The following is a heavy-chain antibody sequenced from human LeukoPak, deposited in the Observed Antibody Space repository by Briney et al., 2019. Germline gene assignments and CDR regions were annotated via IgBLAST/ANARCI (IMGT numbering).Heavy chain of an antibody. CDR2: IHRSGSP. CDR3: AREILGGFNPGAY. CDR1: LDSTTSNF. Sequence: PSETLSLTCTVSLDSTTSNFWSWVRQPPGKGLEWIGEIHRSGSPNYNPSLQSRVTISIDGSRNQIVLELSSVTAADTAVYYCAREILGGFNPGAYWGQGTLVTVSS. J-gene: IGHJ4*02. V-gene: IGHV4-4*02. D-gene: IGHD1-14*01.